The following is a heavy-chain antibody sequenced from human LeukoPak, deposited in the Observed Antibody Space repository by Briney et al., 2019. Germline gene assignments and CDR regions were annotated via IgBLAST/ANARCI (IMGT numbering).Heavy chain of an antibody. J-gene: IGHJ4*02. V-gene: IGHV3-30-3*01. Sequence: PGGSLRLSCAASGFTFSSYAMHWVRQAPGKGLEWVAVISYDGSNKYYADSVKGRFTISRDNSKNTLYLQMNSLRAEDTAVYYCAIPGPNSSGYQANFDYWGQGTLVTVSS. CDR1: GFTFSSYA. CDR3: AIPGPNSSGYQANFDY. D-gene: IGHD3-22*01. CDR2: ISYDGSNK.